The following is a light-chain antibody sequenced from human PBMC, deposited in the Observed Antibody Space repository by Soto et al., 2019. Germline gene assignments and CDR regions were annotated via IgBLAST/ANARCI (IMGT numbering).Light chain of an antibody. CDR1: SSNIGSHY. V-gene: IGLV1-47*01. CDR3: AAWDDSLSGVV. CDR2: RNN. Sequence: QSVLTHPPSASGTPGQRVTISCSGSSSNIGSHYVFWYQHLPGTAPKLLIYRNNQRPSGVPDRFSGSESGTSASLAISGLRSEDETDYYCAAWDDSLSGVVFGGGTKLTVL. J-gene: IGLJ2*01.